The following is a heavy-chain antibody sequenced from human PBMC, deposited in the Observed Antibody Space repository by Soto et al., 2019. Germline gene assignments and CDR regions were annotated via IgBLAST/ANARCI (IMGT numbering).Heavy chain of an antibody. V-gene: IGHV3-23*01. Sequence: EVQLRQPGGGVVQPGGSLRLSCVAPGFSFNNYALTWVRQAPGKGLEWVSGISGSGDGTYYADSVKDRFSVSRDKSTSTVHLQMSSLRVEDTAVYYCAKDKGLRGSSYFGDWGQGALVIVSS. J-gene: IGHJ4*02. CDR3: AKDKGLRGSSYFGD. CDR2: ISGSGDGT. D-gene: IGHD3-16*01. CDR1: GFSFNNYA.